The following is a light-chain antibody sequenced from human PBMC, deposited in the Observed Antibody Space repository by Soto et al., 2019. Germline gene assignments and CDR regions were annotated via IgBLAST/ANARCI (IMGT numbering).Light chain of an antibody. Sequence: DIQMTQSPSSLSASVGDRVTITCRASQSISSYLNWYQQKPGKAPKVLIYAASNLESGVPSRFSGSGSGTDFTLTISSLQLEDFATYSCQQTYSSPWTFGQGTKVEIK. CDR2: AAS. V-gene: IGKV1-39*01. CDR1: QSISSY. CDR3: QQTYSSPWT. J-gene: IGKJ1*01.